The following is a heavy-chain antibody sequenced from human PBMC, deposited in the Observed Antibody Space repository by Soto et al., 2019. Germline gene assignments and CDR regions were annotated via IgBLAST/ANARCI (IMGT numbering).Heavy chain of an antibody. V-gene: IGHV3-23*01. Sequence: GGALRLSCAASGVIFSSCAMSGVHQAPGKGLEWVSTITDGGGSTFYGDSVKGRFTISRDNSQNTLYLQMNSLRAADTAVYYCAKDPGFDPLGRGNVVTVSS. CDR3: AKDPGFDP. J-gene: IGHJ5*02. CDR1: GVIFSSCA. CDR2: ITDGGGST.